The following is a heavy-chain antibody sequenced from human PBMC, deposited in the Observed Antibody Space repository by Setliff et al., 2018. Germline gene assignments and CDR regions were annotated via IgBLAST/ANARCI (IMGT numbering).Heavy chain of an antibody. CDR3: ARGTDYHGSGSYWAKDV. J-gene: IGHJ6*04. D-gene: IGHD3-10*01. CDR1: GFPLTGYY. V-gene: IGHV1-2*02. Sequence: ASVKVSCKTSGFPLTGYYMHWVRQTPGQGLEWMGWINPSSGVTNYARNFQGRVTMTRDTSITTVYMDLSRLKSDDTAVYYCARGTDYHGSGSYWAKDVWGKGTTVTVSS. CDR2: INPSSGVT.